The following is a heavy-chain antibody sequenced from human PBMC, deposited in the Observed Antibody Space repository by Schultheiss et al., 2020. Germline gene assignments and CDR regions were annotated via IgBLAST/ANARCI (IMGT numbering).Heavy chain of an antibody. J-gene: IGHJ4*02. CDR3: ARVQRADYGDYLGYFDY. CDR2: INHSGST. D-gene: IGHD4-17*01. Sequence: SETLSLTCTVSGGSINNYYWSWIRQPPGKGLEWIGEINHSGSTNYNPSLKSRVTISVDTSKNQLSLKVSSVTAADTAVYYCARVQRADYGDYLGYFDYWGQGTLVTVSS. V-gene: IGHV4-34*01. CDR1: GGSINNYY.